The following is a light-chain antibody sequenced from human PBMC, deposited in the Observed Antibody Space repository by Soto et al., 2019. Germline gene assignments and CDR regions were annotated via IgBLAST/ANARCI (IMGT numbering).Light chain of an antibody. Sequence: NQLTHPPSSLAASVRDGDMITCRASQYISSWLAWYQQKPGTAPKLLIHDASSLESWVPSRFSGSGSGTEFTLTISSLQPEDFGIYYCQQYNNPVITFGQGTRLE. CDR1: QYISSW. V-gene: IGKV1-5*01. J-gene: IGKJ5*01. CDR2: DAS. CDR3: QQYNNPVIT.